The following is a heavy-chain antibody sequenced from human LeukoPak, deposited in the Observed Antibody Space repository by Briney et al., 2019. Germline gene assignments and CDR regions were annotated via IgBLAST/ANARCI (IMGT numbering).Heavy chain of an antibody. CDR2: IYPGDSDT. CDR3: SRSSSGWYSSD. Sequence: KPGESLKISCRGSGYSFSNYWIGWVRQMPGKGLEWMGIIYPGDSDTRYSPSFQGQVTISADKSISTAYLQWSSLKASDTAMYYCSRSSSGWYSSDWGQGTLVTVSS. J-gene: IGHJ4*02. D-gene: IGHD6-19*01. V-gene: IGHV5-51*01. CDR1: GYSFSNYW.